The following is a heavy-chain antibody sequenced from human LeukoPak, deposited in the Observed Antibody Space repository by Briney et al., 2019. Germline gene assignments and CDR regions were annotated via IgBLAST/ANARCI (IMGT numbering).Heavy chain of an antibody. CDR3: SRESGPFCPFGY. CDR2: ISLAGQT. D-gene: IGHD1-26*01. V-gene: IGHV4-4*02. J-gene: IGHJ4*02. Sequence: SGTLSLTCGVSGCSNSGTNWWSWVRQPPGQGLEWIGEISLAGQTNYNPSLNGRVTMSLDKSSNQLSLHLTSVTAADTATYFCSRESGPFCPFGYWGQGTLVIVSS. CDR1: GCSNSGTNW.